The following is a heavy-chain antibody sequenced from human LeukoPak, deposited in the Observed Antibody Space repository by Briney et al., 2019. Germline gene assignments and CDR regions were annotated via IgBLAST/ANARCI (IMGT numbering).Heavy chain of an antibody. Sequence: SETLSLTCAVYGGSFSGYYWSWIRQPPGKGLEWIGEINHGGSTNYNPSLKSRVTISVDTSKNQFSLKLSSVPAADTAVYYCARGHRDYDILTGYYYNYWGQGTLVTVSS. J-gene: IGHJ4*02. V-gene: IGHV4-34*01. CDR3: ARGHRDYDILTGYYYNY. CDR1: GGSFSGYY. CDR2: INHGGST. D-gene: IGHD3-9*01.